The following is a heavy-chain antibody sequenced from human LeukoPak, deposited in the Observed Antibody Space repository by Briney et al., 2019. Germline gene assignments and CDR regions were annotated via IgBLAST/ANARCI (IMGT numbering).Heavy chain of an antibody. CDR3: ARGERDTGGSYYYYMDV. D-gene: IGHD3-16*01. CDR1: GGSISSSSYY. J-gene: IGHJ6*03. Sequence: PSETLSLTCTVSGGSISSSSYYWGWIRQPPGKGLEWIGGIYYSGSTYYNPSPKSRVTISVDTSKNQFSLKLSSVTAADTAVYYCARGERDTGGSYYYYMDVWGKGTTVTVSS. CDR2: IYYSGST. V-gene: IGHV4-39*07.